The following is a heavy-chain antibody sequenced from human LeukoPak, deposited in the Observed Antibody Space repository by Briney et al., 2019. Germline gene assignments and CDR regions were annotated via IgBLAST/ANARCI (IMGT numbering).Heavy chain of an antibody. D-gene: IGHD5-18*01. CDR1: GYTFINYY. V-gene: IGHV1-46*01. J-gene: IGHJ4*02. Sequence: ASVKVSCKASGYTFINYYMHSVRQAPGQGLEWMGIINPSGGTTSYAQNFQGRVTMTRDTSTSTVYMELSSMRSEDTAVYYCAREIGPRQLHLWGSAFDYWGQGTLVTVS. CDR3: AREIGPRQLHLWGSAFDY. CDR2: INPSGGTT.